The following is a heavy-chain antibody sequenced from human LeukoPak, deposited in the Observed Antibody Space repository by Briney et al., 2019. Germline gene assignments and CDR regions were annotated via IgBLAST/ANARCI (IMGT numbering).Heavy chain of an antibody. CDR2: IHYSGST. CDR1: GDSISSGDHY. V-gene: IGHV4-30-4*01. J-gene: IGHJ4*02. CDR3: ARAAADTNSWYYFDY. D-gene: IGHD2/OR15-2a*01. Sequence: SQTLSLTCTVSGDSISSGDHYWSWIRQPPGTGLEWIGYIHYSGSTYYNPSVKSRVIISVAISKNQFSLSLDSLTAADSAVYYCARAAADTNSWYYFDYWGQGTLVTVSS.